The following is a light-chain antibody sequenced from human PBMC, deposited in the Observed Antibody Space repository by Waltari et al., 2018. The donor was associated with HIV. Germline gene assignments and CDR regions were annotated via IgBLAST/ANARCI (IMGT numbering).Light chain of an antibody. V-gene: IGLV4-69*01. CDR2: VNSDGSH. J-gene: IGLJ2*01. Sequence: QLVLTQSPSASASLRASVKLTCTLSSGHINYAIAWHQHRPEKGPRYLMRVNSDGSHTKGDGIPDRFSGSSSGAERYLIISSLQSEDEADYDCQTWTTGIVLFGGGTRLTVL. CDR1: SGHINYA. CDR3: QTWTTGIVL.